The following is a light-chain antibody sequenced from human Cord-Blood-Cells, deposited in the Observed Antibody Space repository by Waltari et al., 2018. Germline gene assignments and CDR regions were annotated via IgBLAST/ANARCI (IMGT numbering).Light chain of an antibody. J-gene: IGKJ4*01. CDR1: QGISSY. CDR2: AAS. CDR3: QQLNSYPLT. V-gene: IGKV1-9*01. Sequence: IQLTQSPSSLSASVGDRVTITCRASQGISSYLAWYQQKPGKAPKLLIYAASTLQSGVPSRFSCSGSGTDFTLTISSLQPEDFATYYCQQLNSYPLTCGGGTKVEIK.